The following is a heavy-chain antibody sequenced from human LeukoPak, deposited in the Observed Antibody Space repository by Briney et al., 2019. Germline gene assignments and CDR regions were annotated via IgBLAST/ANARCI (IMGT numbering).Heavy chain of an antibody. V-gene: IGHV4-38-2*02. J-gene: IGHJ4*02. CDR2: IYHSGST. CDR3: ARDHRSGSYSWGLDY. Sequence: SETLSLTCTVSGYSISSGYYWGWIRQPPGKGLEWIGSIYHSGSTYYNPSLKSRVTISVDTSKNQFSLKLSSVTAADTAVYYCARDHRSGSYSWGLDYWGQGTLVTVSS. CDR1: GYSISSGYY. D-gene: IGHD3-10*01.